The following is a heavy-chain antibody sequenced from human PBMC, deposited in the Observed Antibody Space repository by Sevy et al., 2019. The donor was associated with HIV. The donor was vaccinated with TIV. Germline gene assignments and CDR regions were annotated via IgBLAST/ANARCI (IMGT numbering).Heavy chain of an antibody. V-gene: IGHV1-2*02. CDR1: GYTFTGYY. CDR3: ATDRELQAGYYYYGMDV. J-gene: IGHJ6*02. D-gene: IGHD1-7*01. Sequence: ASVKVSCKASGYTFTGYYMHWVRQAPGQGPEWMGWINPNSGGTNYAQKFQGRVTMTRDTSISTAYMELSRLRSDDTAVYYCATDRELQAGYYYYGMDVWGQGTTVTVSS. CDR2: INPNSGGT.